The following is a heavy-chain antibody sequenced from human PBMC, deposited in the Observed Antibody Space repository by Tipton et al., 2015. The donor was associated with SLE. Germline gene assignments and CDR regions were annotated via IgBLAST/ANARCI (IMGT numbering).Heavy chain of an antibody. V-gene: IGHV3-30*18. CDR1: GFTFTSYA. CDR3: AKDRAMAGKYTYGSFDY. CDR2: ISYDGSKK. D-gene: IGHD5-18*01. Sequence: SLRLSCAASGFTFTSYAMHWVRQAPGKGLEWVAVISYDGSKKYYGDSVKGRFTISRDTSKNMVHLQMNSLRAEDTAVYYCAKDRAMAGKYTYGSFDYWGQGTLVTVSS. J-gene: IGHJ4*02.